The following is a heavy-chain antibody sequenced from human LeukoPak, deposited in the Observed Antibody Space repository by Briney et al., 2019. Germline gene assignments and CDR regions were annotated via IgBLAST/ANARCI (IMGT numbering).Heavy chain of an antibody. CDR2: ISSSSSYT. D-gene: IGHD6-19*01. J-gene: IGHJ6*02. V-gene: IGHV3-11*05. Sequence: PGGSLRLSCAASGFTFSDYYMSWIRQAPGKGLEWVSYISSSSSYTNYADSVKGRFTISRDNAKNSLYLQMNSLRAEDTAVYYCASDRDSSGWYYSSRYYYYYGMDVWGQGTTVTVSS. CDR1: GFTFSDYY. CDR3: ASDRDSSGWYYSSRYYYYYGMDV.